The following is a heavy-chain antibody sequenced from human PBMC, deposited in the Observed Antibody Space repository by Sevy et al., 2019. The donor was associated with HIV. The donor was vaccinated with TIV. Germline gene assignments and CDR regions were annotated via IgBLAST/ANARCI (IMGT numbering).Heavy chain of an antibody. D-gene: IGHD6-19*01. J-gene: IGHJ4*02. CDR3: ARWSSSILHYFDY. V-gene: IGHV1-46*01. CDR1: GYTFTSYY. Sequence: ASVKVSCKASGYTFTSYYMHWVRQAPGQGLEWMGLINPSGGSTSYAQKFQGTVTMTRDTSTSTVYMELSSLRSEDTAVYYCARWSSSILHYFDYWGQGTLVTVSS. CDR2: INPSGGST.